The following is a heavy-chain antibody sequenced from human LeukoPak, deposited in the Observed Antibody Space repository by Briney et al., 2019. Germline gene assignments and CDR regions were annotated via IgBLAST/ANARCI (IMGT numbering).Heavy chain of an antibody. Sequence: ASVKVSCKASGYTFTSYYMHWVRLAPGQGLEWMGIINPSGGSTSYAQKFQGRVTMTRDTSTSTVYMELSSLRSEDTAVYYCARRALLGSGWSNFDYWGQGTLVTVSS. CDR1: GYTFTSYY. D-gene: IGHD6-19*01. J-gene: IGHJ4*02. CDR3: ARRALLGSGWSNFDY. V-gene: IGHV1-46*01. CDR2: INPSGGST.